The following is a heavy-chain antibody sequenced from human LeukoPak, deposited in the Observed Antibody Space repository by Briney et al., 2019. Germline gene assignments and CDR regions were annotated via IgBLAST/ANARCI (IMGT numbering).Heavy chain of an antibody. CDR1: GFSISSGHY. V-gene: IGHV4-38-2*01. Sequence: PSETLSLTCAVSGFSISSGHYWAWIRQSPGKGLEWIGTISHSGNTYYNSSLKSRLAVSVDTSRNHFSLNLSSLTAADTAVYHCDRALVVHYNFRSGLHWYFDVWGRGTLVTVSS. J-gene: IGHJ2*01. CDR2: ISHSGNT. CDR3: DRALVVHYNFRSGLHWYFDV. D-gene: IGHD3-3*01.